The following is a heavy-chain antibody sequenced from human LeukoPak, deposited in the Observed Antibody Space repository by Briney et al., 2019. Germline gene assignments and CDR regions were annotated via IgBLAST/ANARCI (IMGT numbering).Heavy chain of an antibody. J-gene: IGHJ5*02. D-gene: IGHD6-19*01. CDR1: GGSFSGYY. V-gene: IGHV4-34*01. CDR3: AREVQGAVAANWFDP. Sequence: SETLSLTCAVYGGSFSGYYWSWIRQPPGKGLEWIGEINHSGSTNYNPSLKSRVTISVDTSKNQFSLKLSSVTAADTAVYYCAREVQGAVAANWFDPWGQGTLVTVSS. CDR2: INHSGST.